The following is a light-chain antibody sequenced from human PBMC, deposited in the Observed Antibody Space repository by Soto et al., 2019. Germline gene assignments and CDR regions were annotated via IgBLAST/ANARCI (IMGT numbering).Light chain of an antibody. J-gene: IGLJ1*01. CDR2: EVN. V-gene: IGLV2-8*01. Sequence: QSALTQPPSASGSPGQSVAISCTGNSIDVGGYHYVSWYQQHPGKAPKLIIYEVNKRPSGVPDRFSGSKSCNTASLTVSGLQAEDEADYYCSSYAGSSNVFGTGTKVTVL. CDR1: SIDVGGYHY. CDR3: SSYAGSSNV.